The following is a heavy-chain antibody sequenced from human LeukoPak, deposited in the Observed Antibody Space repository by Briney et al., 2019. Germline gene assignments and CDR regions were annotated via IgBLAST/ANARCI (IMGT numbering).Heavy chain of an antibody. D-gene: IGHD2-2*02. CDR3: ARQGLYCSSTSCYIDY. V-gene: IGHV5-51*01. CDR1: GYSFTSYW. J-gene: IGHJ4*02. Sequence: HGESLKISCKGSGYSFTSYWIGWVRQMPGKGLEWMGIIYPGDSDTRYSPSFQGQVTISADKSICTAYLQWSSLKASDTAMYYCARQGLYCSSTSCYIDYWGQGTLVTVSS. CDR2: IYPGDSDT.